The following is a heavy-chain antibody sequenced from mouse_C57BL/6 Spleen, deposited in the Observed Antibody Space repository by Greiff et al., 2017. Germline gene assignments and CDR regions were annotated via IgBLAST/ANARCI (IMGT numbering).Heavy chain of an antibody. CDR2: ISSGGSYT. Sequence: EVNLVESGGDLVKPGGSLKLSCAASGFTFSSYGMSWVRQTPDKRLEWVATISSGGSYTYYPDSVKGRFTISRDNANNTLYLQLSSLKSEDTAMYYCASLITTVVATSPYYAMDYWGQGTSVTVSS. V-gene: IGHV5-6*01. CDR1: GFTFSSYG. CDR3: ASLITTVVATSPYYAMDY. D-gene: IGHD1-1*01. J-gene: IGHJ4*01.